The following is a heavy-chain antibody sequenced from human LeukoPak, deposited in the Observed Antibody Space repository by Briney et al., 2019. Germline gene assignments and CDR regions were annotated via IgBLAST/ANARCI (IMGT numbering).Heavy chain of an antibody. J-gene: IGHJ4*02. CDR2: INPSGGST. CDR3: ASPEKYYYDSSGPFDY. D-gene: IGHD3-22*01. CDR1: GYTFTSYY. V-gene: IGHV1-46*01. Sequence: ASVKVSCKASGYTFTSYYMHWVRQAPGQGLEWMGIINPSGGSTSYAQKFQGRVTMTRDTSTSTVYMELSSLRSEDTAVYYCASPEKYYYDSSGPFDYWGQGTLVTVSS.